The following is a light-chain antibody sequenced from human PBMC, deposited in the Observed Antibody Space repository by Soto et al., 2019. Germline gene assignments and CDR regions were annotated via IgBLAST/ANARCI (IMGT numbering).Light chain of an antibody. Sequence: QSALTQPASVSGSPGQSITLSCTGTSSDVGTYNLVSRYQQHPGKAPKLMVYEGTKRPSGVSNRFSGSKPGNTASLTISGLQAEDEADYYCCSYVGSSTYVFGTGTKVT. V-gene: IGLV2-23*01. CDR1: SSDVGTYNL. CDR2: EGT. CDR3: CSYVGSSTYV. J-gene: IGLJ1*01.